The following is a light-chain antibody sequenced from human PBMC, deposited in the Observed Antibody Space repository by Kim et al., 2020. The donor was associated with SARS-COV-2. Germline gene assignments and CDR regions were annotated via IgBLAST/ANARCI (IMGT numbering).Light chain of an antibody. CDR1: QSVSSN. V-gene: IGKV3-15*01. J-gene: IGKJ1*01. CDR2: GAS. CDR3: QQYNNWPPWT. Sequence: EIVMTLSPATLSVSPGERATLSCRASQSVSSNLAWYQQKPGQAPRLLIYGASTRATGIPARFSGSGSGTEFTLTISSLQSEDFAVYYCQQYNNWPPWTFGQGTKLEI.